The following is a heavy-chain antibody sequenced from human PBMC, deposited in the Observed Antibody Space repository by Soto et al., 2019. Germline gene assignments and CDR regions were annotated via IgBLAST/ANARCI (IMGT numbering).Heavy chain of an antibody. V-gene: IGHV3-7*01. CDR1: GFTFSSYW. CDR2: IKQDGSEK. Sequence: XGSLRLSCAASGFTFSSYWMSWVRQAPGKGLEWVANIKQDGSEKYYVDSVKGRFTISRDNAKNSLYLQMNSLRAEDTAVYYCARVSTMIRGVSALRYFDYWGQGTLVTVSS. J-gene: IGHJ4*02. D-gene: IGHD3-10*01. CDR3: ARVSTMIRGVSALRYFDY.